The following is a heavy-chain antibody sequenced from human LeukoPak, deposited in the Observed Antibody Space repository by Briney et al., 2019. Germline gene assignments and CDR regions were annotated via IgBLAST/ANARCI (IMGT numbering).Heavy chain of an antibody. CDR1: GFTFSSYA. CDR2: INGSGGTT. V-gene: IGHV3-23*01. Sequence: GGSLRLSCAASGFTFSSYAMSWVRQAPGKGLEWVSTINGSGGTTYYADSVKGRFTISRDNSKNTLYLQMNSLRAEDTAVYYCAKHTGYSSGWYADWGQGTLVTVSS. D-gene: IGHD6-19*01. J-gene: IGHJ4*02. CDR3: AKHTGYSSGWYAD.